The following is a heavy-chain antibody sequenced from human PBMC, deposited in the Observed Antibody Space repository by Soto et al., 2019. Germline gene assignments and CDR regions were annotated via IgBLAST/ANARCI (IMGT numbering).Heavy chain of an antibody. J-gene: IGHJ5*02. CDR3: ARETGGHYDSRGYPQVGWFDA. Sequence: TLSLTCTFSVVSISSGGYYWSWVRQHPWKGLEWIGYIYYSGSTYYNPSLKSRVTISVDTSKNQFSLKLSSVTAADTAVYYCARETGGHYDSRGYPQVGWFDALGQGTLV. V-gene: IGHV4-31*03. CDR1: VVSISSGGYY. CDR2: IYYSGST. D-gene: IGHD3-22*01.